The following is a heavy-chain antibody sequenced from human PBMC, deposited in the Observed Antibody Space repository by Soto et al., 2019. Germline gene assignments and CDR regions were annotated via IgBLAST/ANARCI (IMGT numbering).Heavy chain of an antibody. CDR2: INSGGRT. J-gene: IGHJ4*02. D-gene: IGHD4-17*01. CDR3: AKDLRPDGVWDFDY. V-gene: IGHV3-23*01. Sequence: PGGALRLSGAGSGFAFSCYTMNWVRQAPGKGLEWVSGINSGGRTYYADSVKGRFTISRDDSKNTLYLQIISLRAEDTAVYYCAKDLRPDGVWDFDYWGQGTLVTVSS. CDR1: GFAFSCYT.